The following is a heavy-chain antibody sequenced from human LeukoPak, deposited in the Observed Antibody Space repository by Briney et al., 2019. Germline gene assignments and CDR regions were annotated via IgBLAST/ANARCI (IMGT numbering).Heavy chain of an antibody. CDR2: INHSGST. Sequence: PSETLSLTCAVYGGSFSGYYWSWIRQPPGKGLEWIGEINHSGSTNYNPSLKSRVTISVDTSKNQFSLKLSSVTAGDTAVYYCARVRVGYCTNGVCHFDYWGQGTLVTVSS. J-gene: IGHJ4*02. CDR3: ARVRVGYCTNGVCHFDY. D-gene: IGHD2-8*01. CDR1: GGSFSGYY. V-gene: IGHV4-34*01.